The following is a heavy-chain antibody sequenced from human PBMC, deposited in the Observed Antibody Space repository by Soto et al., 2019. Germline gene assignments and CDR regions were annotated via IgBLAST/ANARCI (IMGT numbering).Heavy chain of an antibody. V-gene: IGHV1-8*01. CDR3: ARERSYGMDV. J-gene: IGHJ6*02. Sequence: QVQLVQSGAEVKKPGASVKVSCKASGYTFTSYDINWVRQATGQGLERMGWMNPHSSNTGYAQKFQARVTMTRNTSISTAYMELSSLSSEDTAVYYCARERSYGMDVWGQGTTVTVSS. CDR1: GYTFTSYD. CDR2: MNPHSSNT.